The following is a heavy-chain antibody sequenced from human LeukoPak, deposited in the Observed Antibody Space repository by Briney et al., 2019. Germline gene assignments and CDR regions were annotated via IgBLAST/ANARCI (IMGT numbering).Heavy chain of an antibody. J-gene: IGHJ4*02. D-gene: IGHD3-10*01. CDR3: AKDIGSLLWFGESNFDY. Sequence: AGGSLRLSCAASGFTFDDYAMHWVRQAPGEGLEWVSGISWNSGSIGYADSVKGRFTISRDNAKNSLYLQMNSLRAEDTALYYCAKDIGSLLWFGESNFDYWGQGTLVTVSS. CDR2: ISWNSGSI. V-gene: IGHV3-9*01. CDR1: GFTFDDYA.